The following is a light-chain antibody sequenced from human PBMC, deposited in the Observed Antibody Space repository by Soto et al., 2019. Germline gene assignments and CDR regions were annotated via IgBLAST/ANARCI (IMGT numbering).Light chain of an antibody. CDR3: CSYAGSSTSVV. CDR1: SRDVGAYNY. Sequence: QSALTQPRSVSGSPGQSVTISCTGTSRDVGAYNYVSWYRQHPGKAPQLIIFDVTERPSGVPARFSGSKSGNTASLTISGLQADDEADYYCCSYAGSSTSVVFGGGTKLTVL. V-gene: IGLV2-11*01. J-gene: IGLJ1*01. CDR2: DVT.